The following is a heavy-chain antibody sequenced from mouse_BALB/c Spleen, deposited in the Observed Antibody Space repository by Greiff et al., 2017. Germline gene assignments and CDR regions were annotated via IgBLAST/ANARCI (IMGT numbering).Heavy chain of an antibody. CDR2: IYPYRGGT. J-gene: IGHJ1*01. CDR3: ARNYYGSSYWYFDV. D-gene: IGHD1-1*01. V-gene: IGHV1S29*02. Sequence: EVKLQESGPELVKPWPSVTITCTASGFTFTDYNMHWVQQGHGKSLEWIGYIYPYRGGTCYNQKFKSKATLTVDNSSSTAYIELRSLTSEDSAVYYCARNYYGSSYWYFDVWGAGTTVTVSS. CDR1: GFTFTDYN.